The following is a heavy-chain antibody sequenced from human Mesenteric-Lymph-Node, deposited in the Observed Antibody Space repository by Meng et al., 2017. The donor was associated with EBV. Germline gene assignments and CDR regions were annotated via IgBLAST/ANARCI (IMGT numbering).Heavy chain of an antibody. CDR2: TSRTDGSA. V-gene: IGHV1-69*09. CDR3: AREGGA. Sequence: QVQLVQSGAEVKKPGSSVKVSCKASGGTFSSYAISWVRQAPGQGLEWMGMTSRTDGSATYAQKFQGRLTVTSDTSTTTAYMELSSLRSEDTAVYYCAREGGAWGQGTLVTVSS. J-gene: IGHJ5*02. CDR1: GGTFSSYA.